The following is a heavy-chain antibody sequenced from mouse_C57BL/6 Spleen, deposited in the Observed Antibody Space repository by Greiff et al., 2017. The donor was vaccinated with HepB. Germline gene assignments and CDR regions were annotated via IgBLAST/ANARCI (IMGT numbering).Heavy chain of an antibody. V-gene: IGHV1-69*01. J-gene: IGHJ2*01. CDR1: GYTFTSYW. CDR2: IDPSDSYT. Sequence: QVQLQQPGAELVMPGASVKLSCKASGYTFTSYWMHWVKQRPGQGLEWIGEIDPSDSYTNYNQKFKGKSTLTVDKSSSTAYMQLSSLTSEDSAVYYCARSGYYGSSGNYFDYWGQGTTLTVSS. CDR3: ARSGYYGSSGNYFDY. D-gene: IGHD1-1*01.